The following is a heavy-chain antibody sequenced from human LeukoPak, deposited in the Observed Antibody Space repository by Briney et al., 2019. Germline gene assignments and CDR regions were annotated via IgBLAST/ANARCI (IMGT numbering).Heavy chain of an antibody. D-gene: IGHD5-18*01. CDR3: ARVRSYGSYYFDY. CDR2: ISSSSSYT. J-gene: IGHJ4*02. CDR1: GFTFRGYY. V-gene: IGHV3-11*06. Sequence: PGWSLRLSCAASGFTFRGYYMSWIRQAPGKGLEWVSYISSSSSYTNYADSVKGRFTISRDNAKNSLYLQTNSLRAEDTAVYYWARVRSYGSYYFDYWGQGTLVTVSS.